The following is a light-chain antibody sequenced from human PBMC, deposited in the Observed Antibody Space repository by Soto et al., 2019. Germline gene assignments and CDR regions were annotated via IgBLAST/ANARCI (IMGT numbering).Light chain of an antibody. CDR3: QQYSDRPFT. CDR1: QDISNY. J-gene: IGKJ4*01. V-gene: IGKV1-33*01. Sequence: DIPMTQSPSSLSASVGDRVTITCQASQDISNYLNWYQQKPGKAPKLLIYDASTLEPGVPSRFSGSGSGTAFTFTISSLQPEDIATYYCQQYSDRPFTFGGGAKVEIK. CDR2: DAS.